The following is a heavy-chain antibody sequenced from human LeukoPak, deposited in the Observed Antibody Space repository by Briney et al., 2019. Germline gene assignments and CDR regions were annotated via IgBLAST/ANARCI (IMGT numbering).Heavy chain of an antibody. D-gene: IGHD3-22*01. V-gene: IGHV4-59*01. CDR2: IYYSGST. Sequence: SETLPLTCTVSGGSISSYYWSWIRQPPGKGLEWIGYIYYSGSTNYNPSLKSRVTISVDTSKNQFSLKLSSVTAADTAVYYCARAPTGRDSSGYHGDYFDYWGQGTLVTVSS. CDR1: GGSISSYY. J-gene: IGHJ4*02. CDR3: ARAPTGRDSSGYHGDYFDY.